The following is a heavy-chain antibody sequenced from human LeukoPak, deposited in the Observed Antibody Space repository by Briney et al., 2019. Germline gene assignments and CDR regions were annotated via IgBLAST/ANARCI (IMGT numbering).Heavy chain of an antibody. CDR1: GFTFTSYG. CDR3: ARVDYGDYGFDY. V-gene: IGHV3-23*01. Sequence: PGGSLRLSCAASGFTFTSYGMNWVRQAPGKGLEWVSVISNSGDTTYYADSVKGRFTISRDNSKNTLYLQMDSLRAEDTAVYYCARVDYGDYGFDYWGQGTLVTVSS. J-gene: IGHJ4*02. CDR2: ISNSGDTT. D-gene: IGHD4-17*01.